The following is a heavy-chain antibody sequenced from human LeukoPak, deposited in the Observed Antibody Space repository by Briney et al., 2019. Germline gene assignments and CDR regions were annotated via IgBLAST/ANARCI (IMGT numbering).Heavy chain of an antibody. CDR2: ISAYNGNT. Sequence: GASVKVSCKASGYTFTSYGISWVRQAPGQGLEWMGWISAYNGNTNYAQKLQGRVTMTTDTSTSTAYMELRSLRSDDTAAYYCARVVTGVRFLEWFFDYWGQGTLVTVSS. D-gene: IGHD3-3*01. V-gene: IGHV1-18*01. CDR1: GYTFTSYG. CDR3: ARVVTGVRFLEWFFDY. J-gene: IGHJ4*02.